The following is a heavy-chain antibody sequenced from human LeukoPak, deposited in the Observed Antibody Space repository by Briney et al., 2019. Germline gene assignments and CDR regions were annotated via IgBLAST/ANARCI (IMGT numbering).Heavy chain of an antibody. CDR1: GFTFSSYA. CDR3: ATCIAAAGPRVYYFDY. CDR2: LSGSGGST. J-gene: IGHJ4*02. V-gene: IGHV3-23*01. D-gene: IGHD6-13*01. Sequence: PGGSLRLSCAASGFTFSSYAMRWVREAPGNGLDWVSALSGSGGSTYYADSVKGRFTISRDNSKNTLYLQMNSLRAEDTAVYYCATCIAAAGPRVYYFDYWGQGTLVTVSS.